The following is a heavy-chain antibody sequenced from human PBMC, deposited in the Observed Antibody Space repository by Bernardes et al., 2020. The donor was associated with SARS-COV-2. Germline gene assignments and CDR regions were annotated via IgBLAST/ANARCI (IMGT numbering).Heavy chain of an antibody. CDR3: ARIVAAALSLDY. CDR2: INPNSGST. J-gene: IGHJ4*02. CDR1: GYTFTDYY. D-gene: IGHD6-13*01. V-gene: IGHV1-2*02. Sequence: ASVKVSCKASGYTFTDYYIHWVRQAPGQGLEWMGWINPNSGSTNYAQKFQDRVTMTRDTSISTAYMELSRLISDDTAVYYCARIVAAALSLDYWGQGTLVTVSS.